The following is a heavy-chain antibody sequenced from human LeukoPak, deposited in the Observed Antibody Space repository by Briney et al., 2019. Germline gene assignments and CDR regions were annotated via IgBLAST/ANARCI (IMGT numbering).Heavy chain of an antibody. D-gene: IGHD1-1*01. Sequence: KPSETLSLTCAVYGGSFSGYYWSWIRQPPGKGLEWIGEINHSGSTNYNPSLKSRVTISVDTSKNQFSLKLSSVTAADTAVYYCASTGERHIFDYWGQGTLVTVSS. CDR1: GGSFSGYY. CDR3: ASTGERHIFDY. CDR2: INHSGST. V-gene: IGHV4-34*01. J-gene: IGHJ4*02.